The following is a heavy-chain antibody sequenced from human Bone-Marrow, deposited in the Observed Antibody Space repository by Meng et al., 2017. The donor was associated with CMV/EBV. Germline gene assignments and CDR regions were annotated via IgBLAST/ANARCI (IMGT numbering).Heavy chain of an antibody. J-gene: IGHJ3*02. V-gene: IGHV3-30*14. CDR3: ARGDYYYDSSGRAFDI. CDR1: GFTFSSYA. D-gene: IGHD3-22*01. CDR2: ISYDGSNK. Sequence: GESLKISCAASGFTFSSYAMHWVRQAPGKGLEWVAVISYDGSNKYYAGSVKGRFTISRENAQNSLYLQMNSLRAGDTAVYYCARGDYYYDSSGRAFDIWGQGTMVTVSS.